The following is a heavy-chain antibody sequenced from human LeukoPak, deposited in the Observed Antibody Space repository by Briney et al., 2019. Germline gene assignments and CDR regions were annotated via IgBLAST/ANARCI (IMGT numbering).Heavy chain of an antibody. CDR2: IIPIFGTA. CDR3: ARVALGRRWLPSSYYYGMDV. J-gene: IGHJ6*02. V-gene: IGHV1-69*13. CDR1: GGTFSSYG. D-gene: IGHD5-24*01. Sequence: SVKVSCKASGGTFSSYGINWVRQDPGQGLEWMGGIIPIFGTADYAPKFQGRVTITADESTSTAYVELSNLRSEDTAVYYCARVALGRRWLPSSYYYGMDVWGQGTTVTVSS.